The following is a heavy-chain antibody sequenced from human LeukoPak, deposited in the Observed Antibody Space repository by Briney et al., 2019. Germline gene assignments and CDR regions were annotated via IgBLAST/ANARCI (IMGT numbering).Heavy chain of an antibody. Sequence: GGSLRLSCAASGFKFNTYIMNWIRQAPGKGLEWVSIINSGGTVRYYADSVRGRFTISRDNARNSLYLQMNSLRAEDTAVYYCAREDTAMVGPFDYWGQGTLVTVSS. V-gene: IGHV3-48*01. CDR1: GFKFNTYI. CDR2: INSGGTVR. J-gene: IGHJ4*02. D-gene: IGHD5-18*01. CDR3: AREDTAMVGPFDY.